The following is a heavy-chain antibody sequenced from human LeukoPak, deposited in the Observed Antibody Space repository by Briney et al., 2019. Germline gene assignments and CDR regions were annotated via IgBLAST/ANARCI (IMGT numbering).Heavy chain of an antibody. D-gene: IGHD1-26*01. CDR2: IYSGGST. Sequence: GGSLRLSCVASGFTVSSNYMSWVRQAPGKGLEWVSVIYSGGSTYYADSVKGRFTISRDNSKNTLYLQMNSLRAEDTAVYYCARDGTYSGYYFDYWGQGTLVTVSS. CDR3: ARDGTYSGYYFDY. V-gene: IGHV3-53*01. CDR1: GFTVSSNY. J-gene: IGHJ4*02.